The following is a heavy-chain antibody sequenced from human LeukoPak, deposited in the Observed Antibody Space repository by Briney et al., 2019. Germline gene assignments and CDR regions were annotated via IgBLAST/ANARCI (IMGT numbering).Heavy chain of an antibody. J-gene: IGHJ4*02. Sequence: PGGSLRLSCAASGFSFSNYAMSWVRQVPGKGLEWVSAISGRDDSTYYADSVKGRFTISRDTSKNTLYLQMNSLRAEDTAVYYCAKWGDYDVLTGYYGSDYWGQGTLVTVSS. V-gene: IGHV3-23*01. CDR3: AKWGDYDVLTGYYGSDY. D-gene: IGHD3-9*01. CDR2: ISGRDDST. CDR1: GFSFSNYA.